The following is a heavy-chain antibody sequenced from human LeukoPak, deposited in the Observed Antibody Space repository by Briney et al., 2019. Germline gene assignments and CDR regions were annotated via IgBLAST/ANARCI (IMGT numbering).Heavy chain of an antibody. Sequence: GASVKVSCKASGYTFTGYYMHWVRQAPGQGLEWMGWISAYNGNTNYAQKLQGRVTMTTDTSTSTAYMELRSLRSDDTAVYYCARAILLEWFPSWHNWFDPWGQGTLVTVSS. D-gene: IGHD3-3*01. CDR1: GYTFTGYY. CDR3: ARAILLEWFPSWHNWFDP. V-gene: IGHV1-18*04. J-gene: IGHJ5*02. CDR2: ISAYNGNT.